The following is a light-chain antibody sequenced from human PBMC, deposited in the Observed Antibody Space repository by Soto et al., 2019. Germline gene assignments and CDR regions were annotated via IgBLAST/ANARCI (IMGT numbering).Light chain of an antibody. CDR1: QSVSSL. V-gene: IGKV3-11*01. CDR3: HQRSYWPPS. CDR2: AAS. J-gene: IGKJ3*01. Sequence: EIVLTQSPATLSLSPGERAALSGRASQSVSSLLPWYQQKPGQAPRLLIYAASNRATGIPARFSGSGSGTDFTLTISSLEPEDFAVYYCHQRSYWPPSFGPGTTVEIK.